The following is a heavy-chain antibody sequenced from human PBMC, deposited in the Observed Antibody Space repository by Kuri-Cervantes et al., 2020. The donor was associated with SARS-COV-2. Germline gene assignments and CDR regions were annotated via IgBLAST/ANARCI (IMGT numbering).Heavy chain of an antibody. V-gene: IGHV3-21*04. CDR1: GFTFSSYS. D-gene: IGHD3-3*01. J-gene: IGHJ4*02. Sequence: GGSLRLSCAASGFTFSSYSMNWVRQAPGKGLEWVSSISSSSSYIYYADSVKGRFTISRDNAKNSLYLQMNGLRAEDTALYYCAKDIRNRFLEGQGFDYWGQGTLVTVSS. CDR2: ISSSSSYI. CDR3: AKDIRNRFLEGQGFDY.